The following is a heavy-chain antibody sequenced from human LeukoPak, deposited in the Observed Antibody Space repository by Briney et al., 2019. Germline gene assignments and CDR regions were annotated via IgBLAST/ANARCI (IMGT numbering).Heavy chain of an antibody. J-gene: IGHJ6*04. Sequence: GGSLRLSCAASGFTFSSYSMNWVRQAPGKGLEWVSSISSSSSYIYYADSVKGRFTISRDNAKNSLYLQMNSLRAEDTAVYYCARERPSYYGMDVWGKGTTVTVSS. CDR3: ARERPSYYGMDV. V-gene: IGHV3-21*04. CDR2: ISSSSSYI. CDR1: GFTFSSYS.